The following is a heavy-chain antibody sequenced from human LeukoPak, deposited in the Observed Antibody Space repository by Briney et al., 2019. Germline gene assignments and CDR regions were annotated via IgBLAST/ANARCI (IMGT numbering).Heavy chain of an antibody. CDR2: IRSKAYGGTT. J-gene: IGHJ4*02. D-gene: IGHD5-12*01. Sequence: GGSLRLSCTASGFTFGDYAMSWVRQAPGKGLEWVGFIRSKAYGGTTEYAASVKGRFTISRDDSKSIAYLQMNSLKTEDTAVYYCTRDSHSGSPTAYFDYWGQGTLVTVSS. CDR3: TRDSHSGSPTAYFDY. V-gene: IGHV3-49*04. CDR1: GFTFGDYA.